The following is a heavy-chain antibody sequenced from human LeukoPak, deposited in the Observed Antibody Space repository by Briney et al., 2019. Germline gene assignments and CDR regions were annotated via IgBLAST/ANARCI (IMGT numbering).Heavy chain of an antibody. CDR1: GGSISSSNW. CDR2: IYHSGST. J-gene: IGHJ4*02. Sequence: PSETLSLTCAVSGGSISSSNWWSWARQPPGKGLEWIGEIYHSGSTNYNPSLKSRVTISVDKSKNQFSLKLSSVTAADTAVYYCAREPMVRGAFDYWGQGTLVTVSS. CDR3: AREPMVRGAFDY. V-gene: IGHV4-4*02. D-gene: IGHD3-10*01.